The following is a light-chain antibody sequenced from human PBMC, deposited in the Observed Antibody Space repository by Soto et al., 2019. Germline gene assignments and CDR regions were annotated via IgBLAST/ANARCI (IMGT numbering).Light chain of an antibody. J-gene: IGKJ5*01. CDR1: QSVSGY. V-gene: IGKV3-11*01. CDR3: QQRYNWPIT. CDR2: ADS. Sequence: IVMTQPPSTLSVSPGETATLSCRASQSVSGYIGWYQQKPGQAPRLLIYADSNRATGIPARFSGSGSGTDFTLTISSLEPEDFSVYYCQQRYNWPITFGQGTRLEIK.